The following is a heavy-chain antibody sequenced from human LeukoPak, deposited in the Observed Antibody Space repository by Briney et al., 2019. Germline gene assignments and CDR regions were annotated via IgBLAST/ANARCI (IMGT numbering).Heavy chain of an antibody. D-gene: IGHD2-15*01. J-gene: IGHJ6*02. CDR2: INTNTGNP. V-gene: IGHV7-4-1*02. CDR1: GYTFTSYG. CDR3: AMSDCSGGSCYKAYYGMDV. Sequence: GASVTLSCKVSGYTFTSYGMSWVRQAPGQGLEWMGWINTNTGNPTYAQCFTGRFVFSLDTSVSTAYLQISSLKAEDTAVYYCAMSDCSGGSCYKAYYGMDVWGQGTTVTVSS.